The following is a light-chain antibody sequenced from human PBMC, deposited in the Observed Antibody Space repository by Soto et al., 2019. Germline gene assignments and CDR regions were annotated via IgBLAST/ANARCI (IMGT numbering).Light chain of an antibody. CDR3: QHYNNWPIT. J-gene: IGKJ5*01. CDR2: GAS. Sequence: DILRTQSPATLSVSPGESVTLSCRASQSVASNLAWYQQRPGQAPSLLIYGASTRAPGIPARFSGSGSGTDFTLTISSLQSEDFAVYHCQHYNNWPITFGQGTRMEIK. CDR1: QSVASN. V-gene: IGKV3-15*01.